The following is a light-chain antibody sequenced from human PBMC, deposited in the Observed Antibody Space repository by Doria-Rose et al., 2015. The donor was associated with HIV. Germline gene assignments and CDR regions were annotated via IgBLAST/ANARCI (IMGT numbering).Light chain of an antibody. Sequence: QPVLTQPPSVSGAPGQRVAISCTGSSSNIGAGFDVNWYQQFPGTDAKLLIHGNTNRPSGLPDRFSCSKSGTSASLASSGLRAEDEADYYCQSYDSRLSVYVFGTGTKVTVL. CDR3: QSYDSRLSVYV. CDR2: GNT. J-gene: IGLJ1*01. V-gene: IGLV1-40*01. CDR1: SSNIGAGFD.